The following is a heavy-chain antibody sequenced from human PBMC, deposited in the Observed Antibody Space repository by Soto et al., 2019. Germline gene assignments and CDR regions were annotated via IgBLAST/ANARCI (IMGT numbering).Heavy chain of an antibody. V-gene: IGHV4-30-4*01. J-gene: IGHJ4*02. Sequence: LSLTCTVSGGSISSGDYYWSWIRQPPGKGLEWIGYIYYSGSTYYNPSLKSRVTISVDTSKNQFSLKLSSVTAADTAVYYCARDYVEVGYDSSGSIFDYWGQGTLVTVSS. CDR1: GGSISSGDYY. CDR2: IYYSGST. CDR3: ARDYVEVGYDSSGSIFDY. D-gene: IGHD3-22*01.